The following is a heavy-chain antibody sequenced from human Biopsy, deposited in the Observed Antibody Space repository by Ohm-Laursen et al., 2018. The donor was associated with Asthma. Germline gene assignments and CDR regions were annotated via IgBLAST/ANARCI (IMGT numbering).Heavy chain of an antibody. V-gene: IGHV3-7*01. CDR1: GFTFGDYC. Sequence: SLRLSCAASGFTFGDYCMSWVRQVPGQGLEWVANIKHDGSEKNHVDSLKGRFTISRDNAKNSLYLQKNSLRAEDTAVYYCARTFHFWSPYHAEHYQLWGQGTLVTVSS. J-gene: IGHJ1*01. D-gene: IGHD3-3*02. CDR2: IKHDGSEK. CDR3: ARTFHFWSPYHAEHYQL.